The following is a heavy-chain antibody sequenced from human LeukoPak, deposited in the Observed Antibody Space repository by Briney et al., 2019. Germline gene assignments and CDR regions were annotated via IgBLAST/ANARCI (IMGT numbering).Heavy chain of an antibody. V-gene: IGHV1-46*01. CDR1: GYTFTTYY. D-gene: IGHD1-26*01. CDR3: ARAVGWEPPLSRWYYYMDV. Sequence: ASVKVSCKASGYTFTTYYMHWVRQAPGQGLEWMGVINPRGDSTTYAQKFQGRLTMTRDSSTSTIYMELSSLRSDDTAVYYCARAVGWEPPLSRWYYYMDVWGKGTMVTVSS. CDR2: INPRGDST. J-gene: IGHJ6*03.